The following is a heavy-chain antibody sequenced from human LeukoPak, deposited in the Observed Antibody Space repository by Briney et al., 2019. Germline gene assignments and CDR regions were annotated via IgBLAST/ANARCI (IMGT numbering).Heavy chain of an antibody. CDR3: ARDSNGWFDS. V-gene: IGHV1-2*02. Sequence: ASVKVSCKASGYTFGGYYIHWVRPAPGQGLESMGWINPDSGDTKFVRKFQGRVTMTRDTSISTAYIELRRLTSDDTAVYYCARDSNGWFDSWGQGTLVTVSS. J-gene: IGHJ5*01. CDR2: INPDSGDT. D-gene: IGHD6-19*01. CDR1: GYTFGGYY.